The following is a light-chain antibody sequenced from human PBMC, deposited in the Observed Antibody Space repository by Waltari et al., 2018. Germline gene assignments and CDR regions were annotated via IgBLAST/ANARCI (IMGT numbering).Light chain of an antibody. CDR3: QQANSFPIT. CDR2: AAS. J-gene: IGKJ5*01. V-gene: IGKV1-12*01. CDR1: QDISPW. Sequence: DMQMTQSPPSLSASVGDRVTITCRTSQDISPWLAWYQHKPGKAPKLLIYAASSLQSGVPSRFSGSGSGTDFTLTISSLQPEDFATYYCQQANSFPITFGQGTRLEIK.